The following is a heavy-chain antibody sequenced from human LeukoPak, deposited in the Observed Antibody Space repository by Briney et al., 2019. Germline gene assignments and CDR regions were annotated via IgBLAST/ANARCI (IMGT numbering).Heavy chain of an antibody. Sequence: GGSLRLSCAVSGPTFSGYAMHWVRQAPGKGLECFSAISSNGSSTYYANAVKGTFTISRDNSKNTLYLQIGALRGEDTAVYYCATRYAYWGQGTLVTVSS. V-gene: IGHV3-64*01. D-gene: IGHD3-16*01. CDR2: ISSNGSST. CDR1: GPTFSGYA. CDR3: ATRYAY. J-gene: IGHJ4*02.